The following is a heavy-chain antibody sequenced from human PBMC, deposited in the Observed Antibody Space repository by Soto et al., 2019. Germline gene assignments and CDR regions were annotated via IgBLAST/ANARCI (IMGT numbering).Heavy chain of an antibody. J-gene: IGHJ6*02. D-gene: IGHD4-17*01. Sequence: PGGSLRLSCAASGFTFSSYAMSWVRQAPGKGLEWVSAISGSGGSTYYADSVKGRFTISRDNSKNTLYLQMNSLGAEDTAVYYCAKDWNGGYGDPLGGEGPYYYYYGMDVWGQGTTVTVSS. CDR1: GFTFSSYA. CDR2: ISGSGGST. CDR3: AKDWNGGYGDPLGGEGPYYYYYGMDV. V-gene: IGHV3-23*01.